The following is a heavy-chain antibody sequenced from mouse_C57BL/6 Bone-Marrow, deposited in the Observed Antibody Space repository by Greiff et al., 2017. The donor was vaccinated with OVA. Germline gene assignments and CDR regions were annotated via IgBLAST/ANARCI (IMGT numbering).Heavy chain of an antibody. J-gene: IGHJ4*01. Sequence: QVQLQQSGPGLVQPSQSLSITCTVSGFSLTSYGVHWVRQSPGKGLEWLGVIWRGGSTAYNAAFMSRLSITTDNSKSQVFFKMNSLQADDTAIYYCAKKSSSYAMDYWGQGTSVTVSS. D-gene: IGHD1-1*01. CDR2: IWRGGST. CDR1: GFSLTSYG. V-gene: IGHV2-5*01. CDR3: AKKSSSYAMDY.